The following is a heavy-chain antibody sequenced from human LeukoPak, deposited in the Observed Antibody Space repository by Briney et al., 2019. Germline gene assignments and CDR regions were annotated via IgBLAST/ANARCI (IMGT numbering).Heavy chain of an antibody. CDR3: ARRYDSSWTFDY. J-gene: IGHJ4*02. V-gene: IGHV4-30-2*03. D-gene: IGHD6-13*01. Sequence: SQTLSLTCDVSGGSISSGGYSWSWIRQPPGKGLEWIGDIYHSGTTYYNPSLKSRVTISVDTSNNQFSLKLSSVTAADTAVYYCARRYDSSWTFDYWGQGTLVTVSS. CDR2: IYHSGTT. CDR1: GGSISSGGYS.